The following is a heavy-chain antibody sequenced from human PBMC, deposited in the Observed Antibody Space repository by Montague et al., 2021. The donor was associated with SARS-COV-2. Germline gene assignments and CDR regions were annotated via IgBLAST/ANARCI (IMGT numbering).Heavy chain of an antibody. CDR1: GFTFSDYW. D-gene: IGHD2-21*01. CDR2: IKGDGTNT. CDR3: VRDGDHWDFDY. J-gene: IGHJ4*02. V-gene: IGHV3-74*01. Sequence: SLRLSCAASGFTFSDYWMHWVRQAPGKGLAWVSRIKGDGTNTIYADSVKGRFAISRDNAQNTVYLQMSSPRAEDAAVYYCVRDGDHWDFDYWGQGALVTVSS.